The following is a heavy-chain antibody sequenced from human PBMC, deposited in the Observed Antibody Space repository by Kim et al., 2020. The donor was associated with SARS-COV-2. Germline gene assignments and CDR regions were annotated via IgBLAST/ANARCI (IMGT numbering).Heavy chain of an antibody. CDR1: GYTFTSYD. J-gene: IGHJ6*02. Sequence: ASVKVSCKASGYTFTSYDINWVRQATGQGLEWMGWMNPNSGNTGYAQKFQGRVTMTRNTSISTAYMELSSLRSEDTAVYYCARVSDIVVVPAATYYYYYGMDVWGQGTTVTVSS. CDR3: ARVSDIVVVPAATYYYYYGMDV. CDR2: MNPNSGNT. V-gene: IGHV1-8*01. D-gene: IGHD2-2*01.